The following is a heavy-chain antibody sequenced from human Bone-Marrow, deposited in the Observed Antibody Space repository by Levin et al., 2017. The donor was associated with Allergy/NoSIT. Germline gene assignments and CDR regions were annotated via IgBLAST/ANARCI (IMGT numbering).Heavy chain of an antibody. V-gene: IGHV3-21*01. CDR1: GFTFSSYS. Sequence: GGSLRLSCAASGFTFSSYSMNWVRQAPGKGLEWVSSISSSSSYIYYADSVKGRFTISRDNAKNSLYLQMNSLRAEDTAVYYCARRRSTMSYYGMDVWGQGTTVTVSS. J-gene: IGHJ6*02. CDR2: ISSSSSYI. D-gene: IGHD5/OR15-5a*01. CDR3: ARRRSTMSYYGMDV.